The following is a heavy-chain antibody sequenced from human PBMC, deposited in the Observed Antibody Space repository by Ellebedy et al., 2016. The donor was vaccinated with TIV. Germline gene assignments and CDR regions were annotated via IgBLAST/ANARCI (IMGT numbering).Heavy chain of an antibody. D-gene: IGHD6-19*01. J-gene: IGHJ5*02. CDR2: IKQDGSEK. CDR3: ARVQWLVGQNWFDP. V-gene: IGHV3-7*04. CDR1: GFTFSSYW. Sequence: GESLKISXAASGFTFSSYWMSWVRQAPGKGLEWVANIKQDGSEKYYVDSVKGRFTISRDNAKNSLYLQMNSLRAEDTAVYYCARVQWLVGQNWFDPWGQGTLVTVSS.